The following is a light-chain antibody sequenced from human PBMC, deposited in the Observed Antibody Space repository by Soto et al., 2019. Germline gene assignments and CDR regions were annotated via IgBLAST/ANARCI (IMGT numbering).Light chain of an antibody. CDR1: SGDVGGYNL. Sequence: QSALTQPASVSGSPGQSITIPCTGTSGDVGGYNLVSWYQQHPGKAPKLMIYEVTERPSGVSNRFSGSKSVNTASLTISGLQPDDEADYYCFSSAGNSDVFGTGPKLTVL. V-gene: IGLV2-23*02. J-gene: IGLJ1*01. CDR2: EVT. CDR3: FSSAGNSDV.